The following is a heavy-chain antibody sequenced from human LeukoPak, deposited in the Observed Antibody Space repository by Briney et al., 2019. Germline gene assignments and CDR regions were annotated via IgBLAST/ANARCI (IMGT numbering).Heavy chain of an antibody. V-gene: IGHV3-30*18. D-gene: IGHD3-3*01. CDR3: AKWSGNRPLYYFDY. J-gene: IGHJ4*02. CDR2: ISSSDGNSK. Sequence: AGGSLRLSCATSGFTFTCCGMHWVRQTPGKGLECVAAISSSDGNSKYYADSVKGRFTISRDNAKTTKYLQMNSSRVDDTAVYYCAKWSGNRPLYYFDYWGQGTLVTVSS. CDR1: GFTFTCCG.